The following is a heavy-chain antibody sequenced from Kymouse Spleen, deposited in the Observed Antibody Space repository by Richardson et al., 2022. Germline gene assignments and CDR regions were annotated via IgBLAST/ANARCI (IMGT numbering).Heavy chain of an antibody. Sequence: QVQLQESGPGLVKPSETLSLTCTVSGGSISSYYWSWIRQPPGKGLEWIGYIYYSGSTNYNPSLKSRVTISVDTSKNQFSLKLSSVTAADTAVYYCARVYGGKFDYWGQGTLVTVSS. D-gene: IGHD4-23*01. V-gene: IGHV4-59*01. J-gene: IGHJ4*02. CDR2: IYYSGST. CDR1: GGSISSYY. CDR3: ARVYGGKFDY.